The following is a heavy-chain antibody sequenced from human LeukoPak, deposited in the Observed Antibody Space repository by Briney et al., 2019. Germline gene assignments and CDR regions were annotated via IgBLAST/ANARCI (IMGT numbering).Heavy chain of an antibody. CDR3: ARVISHYIVVVPAARRGFDY. CDR2: ISSSSSTI. D-gene: IGHD2-2*01. CDR1: GFTFSSYS. Sequence: GGSLRLSCAASGFTFSSYSMNWVRQAPGKGLEWVSYISSSSSTIYNADSVKGRFTISRDNAKNSLYLQMNSLRAEDTAVYYCARVISHYIVVVPAARRGFDYWGQGTLVTVSS. J-gene: IGHJ4*02. V-gene: IGHV3-48*01.